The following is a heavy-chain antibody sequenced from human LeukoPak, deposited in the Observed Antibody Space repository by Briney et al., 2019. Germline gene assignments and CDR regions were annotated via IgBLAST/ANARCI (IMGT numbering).Heavy chain of an antibody. CDR1: GFTFSSYA. CDR3: ARDKGQTYYYYGMDV. V-gene: IGHV3-23*01. CDR2: ISGSGGST. J-gene: IGHJ6*02. Sequence: PGGSLRLSCAASGFTFSSYAMSWVRQAPGKGLEWVSAISGSGGSTYYADSVKGRFTISRDNSKNTLYLQMSSLRAEDTAVYYCARDKGQTYYYYGMDVWGQGTTVTVSS.